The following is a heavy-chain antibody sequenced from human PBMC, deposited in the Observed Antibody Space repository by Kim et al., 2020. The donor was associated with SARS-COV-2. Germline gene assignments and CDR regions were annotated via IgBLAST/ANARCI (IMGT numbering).Heavy chain of an antibody. CDR3: TKVGSGSQQYFDF. V-gene: IGHV3-23*05. Sequence: YADPVKGRFTISRDNSKNALFLQMDSLRAEDTALYYCTKVGSGSQQYFDFWGQGTLVTVSS. D-gene: IGHD1-26*01. J-gene: IGHJ4*02.